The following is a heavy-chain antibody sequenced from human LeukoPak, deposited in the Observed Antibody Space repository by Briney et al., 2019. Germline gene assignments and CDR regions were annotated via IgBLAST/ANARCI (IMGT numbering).Heavy chain of an antibody. CDR2: IYYSGST. D-gene: IGHD3-22*01. Sequence: SETLSLTCTVSGDSISSGSYHWAWIRQPPGKGLEWIGSIYYSGSTYYNPSLKSRVTISVDTSKNQFSLKLSSVTAADTAVYYCARHLVDYYDSSGYWFWGQGTLVTVSS. J-gene: IGHJ4*02. V-gene: IGHV4-39*01. CDR3: ARHLVDYYDSSGYWF. CDR1: GDSISSGSYH.